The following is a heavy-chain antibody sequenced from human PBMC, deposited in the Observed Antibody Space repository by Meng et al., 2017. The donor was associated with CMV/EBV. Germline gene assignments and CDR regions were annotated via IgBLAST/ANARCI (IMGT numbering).Heavy chain of an antibody. Sequence: GESLKISCAASGFTVSSNEMSWVRQAPGKGLEWVSSISGGSTYYADSRKGRFTISRDNSKNTLHLQMKSLRAEDTAVYYCKKVSPTETPHGGQRVDVWGQGTTVTVS. CDR3: KKVSPTETPHGGQRVDV. J-gene: IGHJ6*02. CDR1: GFTVSSNE. CDR2: ISGGST. D-gene: IGHD4-23*01. V-gene: IGHV3-38-3*01.